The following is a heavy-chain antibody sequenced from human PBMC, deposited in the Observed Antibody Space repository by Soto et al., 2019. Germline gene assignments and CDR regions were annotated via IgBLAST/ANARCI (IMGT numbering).Heavy chain of an antibody. CDR1: GGIFGSHG. CDR2: FIPIFRTL. CDR3: VRDRRIYYSDPHDGFVASDYEV. J-gene: IGHJ3*01. Sequence: QVQLIQSEAEVKKPGSSVRVSCTASGGIFGSHGFSWVRQAPGQRLEWVGGFIPIFRTLTYTEKFQARVRIAADASKNTFYLDLGSLTSEDTAVYYCVRDRRIYYSDPHDGFVASDYEVWGQGTMVSVSS. D-gene: IGHD3-22*01. V-gene: IGHV1-69*01.